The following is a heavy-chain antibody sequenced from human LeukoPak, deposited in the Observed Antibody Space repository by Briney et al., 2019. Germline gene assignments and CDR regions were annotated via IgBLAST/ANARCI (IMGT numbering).Heavy chain of an antibody. Sequence: PGGSLRLSCAASGFTFSSYGMHWVRQAPGKGLEWVAVISYDGSNKYYADSVKGRFTISRDNSKNTLYLQMNSLRAEDTAVYYCAKPPGIAAALKRLPKQEYFQHWGQGTLVTVSS. V-gene: IGHV3-30*18. CDR1: GFTFSSYG. D-gene: IGHD6-13*01. CDR3: AKPPGIAAALKRLPKQEYFQH. CDR2: ISYDGSNK. J-gene: IGHJ1*01.